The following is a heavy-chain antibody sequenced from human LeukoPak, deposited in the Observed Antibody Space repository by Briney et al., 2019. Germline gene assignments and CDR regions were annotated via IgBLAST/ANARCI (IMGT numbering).Heavy chain of an antibody. CDR3: AKDRREYYYDSSGYYYY. CDR1: GFTFSSYA. D-gene: IGHD3-22*01. V-gene: IGHV3-23*01. Sequence: GGSLRLSCAASGFTFSSYAMSWVRQAPGKGLEWVSAISGSGGSTHYADSVKGRFTISRDNSKNTLYLQMNSLRAEDTAVYYCAKDRREYYYDSSGYYYYWGQGTLVTVSS. CDR2: ISGSGGST. J-gene: IGHJ4*02.